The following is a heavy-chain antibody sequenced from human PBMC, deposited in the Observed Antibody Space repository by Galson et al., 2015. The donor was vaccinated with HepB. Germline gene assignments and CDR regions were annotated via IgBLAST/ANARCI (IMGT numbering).Heavy chain of an antibody. CDR2: ISYDGNNK. D-gene: IGHD6-19*01. Sequence: SLRLSCAASRFTFSSYAMHWVRQAPGKGLERVAVISYDGNNKYYVDSVKGRFTTSRDNSKNTLYLQMNSLRAEDTAVYYCARDKLETVTGTGYFQHWGQGTLVTVSS. J-gene: IGHJ1*01. CDR1: RFTFSSYA. CDR3: ARDKLETVTGTGYFQH. V-gene: IGHV3-30*04.